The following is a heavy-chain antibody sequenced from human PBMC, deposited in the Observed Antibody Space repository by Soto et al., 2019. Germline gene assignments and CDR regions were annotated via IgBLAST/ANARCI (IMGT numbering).Heavy chain of an antibody. CDR1: GYSFTSHW. D-gene: IGHD3-10*01. Sequence: GDSLKISCKGSGYSFTSHWIGWVRQMPGKGLEWMWIIYPGCSDTRYSPSFQGQVTFSADKSISTAYLQWSSLMVSDTAIYVCARGRRSFGFWGQGPLVTGSS. CDR2: IYPGCSDT. V-gene: IGHV5-51*01. J-gene: IGHJ4*02. CDR3: ARGRRSFGF.